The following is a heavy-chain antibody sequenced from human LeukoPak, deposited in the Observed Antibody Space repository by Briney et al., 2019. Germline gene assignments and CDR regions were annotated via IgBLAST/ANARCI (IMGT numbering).Heavy chain of an antibody. CDR3: ARGDYGRADP. CDR1: GGSISNYH. Sequence: SETLSLTCTVSGGSISNYHWSWIRQSPGKGLEWIGYIYYSGSTNYKPSLKSRVTISVDTSKNQFFLKLSSVTAADTAVYYCARGDYGRADPWGQGSLVTVSS. J-gene: IGHJ5*02. D-gene: IGHD4-17*01. V-gene: IGHV4-59*01. CDR2: IYYSGST.